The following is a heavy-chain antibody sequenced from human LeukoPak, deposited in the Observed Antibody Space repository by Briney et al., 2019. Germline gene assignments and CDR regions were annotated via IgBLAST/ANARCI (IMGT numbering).Heavy chain of an antibody. CDR3: TRAADTAMVTGYFDY. V-gene: IGHV3-49*03. CDR2: IRSKAYGGTT. Sequence: GGSLRLSCTASGFTFGDYAMSWFRQAPGKGLEWVGFIRSKAYGGTTEYAASVKGRFTISRDDSKSIAYLQMNSLKTEDTAVYYCTRAADTAMVTGYFDYWGQGTLVTVSS. D-gene: IGHD5-18*01. CDR1: GFTFGDYA. J-gene: IGHJ4*02.